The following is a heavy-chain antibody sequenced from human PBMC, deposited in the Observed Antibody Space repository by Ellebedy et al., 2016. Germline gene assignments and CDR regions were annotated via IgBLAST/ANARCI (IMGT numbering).Heavy chain of an antibody. V-gene: IGHV4-31*03. J-gene: IGHJ4*02. CDR1: GGSISSGGYY. CDR3: ASRRLGNDY. D-gene: IGHD6-25*01. CDR2: AHYSGSV. Sequence: SETLSLTCTVSGGSISSGGYYWSWIRQHPGKGLEWMGYAHYSGSVSYNPSLKSRVMMSLDTSKNQFSLRLSSVTAADTAVYYCASRRLGNDYWGQGIRVTVSS.